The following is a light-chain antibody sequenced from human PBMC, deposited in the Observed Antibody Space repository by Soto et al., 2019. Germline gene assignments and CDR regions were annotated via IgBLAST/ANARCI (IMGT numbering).Light chain of an antibody. Sequence: EIVLTQSPGTLSLSPGERATLSCRASQSVTSTYLAWYEQKPGQAPRLLIYGASSRATGIPDRFSGSGSGTDFTLIISRVEPEDFAVFYCHQFGSSPWTFGQGTKVEIK. CDR2: GAS. CDR1: QSVTSTY. V-gene: IGKV3-20*01. CDR3: HQFGSSPWT. J-gene: IGKJ1*01.